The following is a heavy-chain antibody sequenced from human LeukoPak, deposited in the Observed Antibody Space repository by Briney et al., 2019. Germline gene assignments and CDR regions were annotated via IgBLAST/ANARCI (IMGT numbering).Heavy chain of an antibody. Sequence: GASVKVSCKASGYTFTVHYLHWLRQAPGQGLEWMGWIKPDSGATNFAQNLQGRGTMTSDTSINTAYMEVSSLTSDDTAMYYCARDHDYGPDYWGQGTLVTVSA. J-gene: IGHJ4*02. V-gene: IGHV1-2*02. CDR1: GYTFTVHY. CDR2: IKPDSGAT. CDR3: ARDHDYGPDY. D-gene: IGHD4/OR15-4a*01.